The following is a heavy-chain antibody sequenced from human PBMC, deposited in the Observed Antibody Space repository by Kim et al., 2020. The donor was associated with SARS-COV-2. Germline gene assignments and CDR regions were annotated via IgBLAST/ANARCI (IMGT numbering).Heavy chain of an antibody. CDR3: TRLAEAGVRGYYYGMDV. V-gene: IGHV3-73*01. CDR2: IRSKANSYAT. J-gene: IGHJ6*02. D-gene: IGHD3-10*01. Sequence: GGSLRLSCAASGFTFSGSAMHWVRQASGKGLEWVGRIRSKANSYATAYAASVKGRFTISRDDSKNTAYLQMNSLKTEDTAVYYCTRLAEAGVRGYYYGMDVWGQGTTVTVSS. CDR1: GFTFSGSA.